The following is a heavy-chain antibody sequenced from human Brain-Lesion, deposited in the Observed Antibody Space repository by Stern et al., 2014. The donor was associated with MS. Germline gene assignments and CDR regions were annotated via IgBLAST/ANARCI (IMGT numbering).Heavy chain of an antibody. Sequence: EVQLVESGAELNKPGEALKISCKSSGYRFSNYWIAWVRQMPGKGLERMGGGWPGDADTKYSPSFEYQAPISAAKATPPASLLWSSLKASDTAIYYCARHQSYSGYGPYHYHAMDVWGQGTTVSVSS. J-gene: IGHJ6*02. CDR1: GYRFSNYW. V-gene: IGHV5-51*01. D-gene: IGHD5-12*01. CDR2: GWPGDADT. CDR3: ARHQSYSGYGPYHYHAMDV.